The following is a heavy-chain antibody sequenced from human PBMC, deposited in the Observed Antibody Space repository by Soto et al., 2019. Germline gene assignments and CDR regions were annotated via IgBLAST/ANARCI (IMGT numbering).Heavy chain of an antibody. CDR2: ISGSGRKT. V-gene: IGHV3-23*01. J-gene: IGHJ4*02. D-gene: IGHD3-22*01. CDR1: GFTFSNYV. CDR3: ASRNYYETGAYYYYYFDY. Sequence: EVQLLESGGGLVQPGGSLRLSCAASGFTFSNYVMSWVRQAPGKGLEWVLGISGSGRKTYYADSVKGRFTISRDNSKNTFYLQMSSLRAEDTAVYFCASRNYYETGAYYYYYFDYWGLGTLVTVSS.